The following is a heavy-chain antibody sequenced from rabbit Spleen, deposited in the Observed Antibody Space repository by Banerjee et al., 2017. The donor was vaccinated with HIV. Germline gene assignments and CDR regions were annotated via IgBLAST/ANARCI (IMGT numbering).Heavy chain of an antibody. V-gene: IGHV1S40*01. CDR1: GFTLSSYW. CDR3: ARSGYPGYPYPATLNL. J-gene: IGHJ4*01. D-gene: IGHD7-1*01. CDR2: IYAGTSGST. Sequence: QSLEESGGDLVKPGASLTLTCTASGFTLSSYWMCWVRQAPGKGLEWIACIYAGTSGSTYYASWAKGRFTISKTSSTTVTMQMTSLTAADTATYFCARSGYPGYPYPATLNLWGPGTLVTVS.